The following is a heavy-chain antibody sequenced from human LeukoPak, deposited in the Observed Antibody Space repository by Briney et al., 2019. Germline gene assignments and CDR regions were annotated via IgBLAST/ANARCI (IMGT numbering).Heavy chain of an antibody. Sequence: GASVKVSCKASGYTFTSYGINWVRQAAGQGLEWMGWLHPNSYNSGYAQKFQGRITMSRDTSINTAYMELSSLTSEDTAVYYCVRKTLPFGYWGPGTLVTVSS. J-gene: IGHJ4*02. V-gene: IGHV1-8*01. CDR2: LHPNSYNS. CDR3: VRKTLPFGY. CDR1: GYTFTSYG.